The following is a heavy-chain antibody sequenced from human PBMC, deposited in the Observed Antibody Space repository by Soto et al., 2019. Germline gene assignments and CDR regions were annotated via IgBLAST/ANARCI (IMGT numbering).Heavy chain of an antibody. CDR1: GFTFSSFA. V-gene: IGHV3-23*01. CDR3: ARDDAPTATSTFDY. D-gene: IGHD2-15*01. J-gene: IGHJ4*02. Sequence: GGSLRLSCAASGFTFSSFAMSWVRQAPEKGLEWVTGISGSGRSTFYADSVKGRFTISRDNSKNTLYLQMNSLRAEDTAVYYCARDDAPTATSTFDYWGQGALVTVS. CDR2: ISGSGRST.